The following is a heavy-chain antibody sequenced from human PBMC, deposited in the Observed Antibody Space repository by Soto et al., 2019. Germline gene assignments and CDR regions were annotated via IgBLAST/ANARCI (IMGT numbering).Heavy chain of an antibody. Sequence: SVKVSCKASGGTFSSYAISWVRQAPGQGLEWMGGIIPIFGTANYAQKFQGRVTITADNSKNTLYLQMNSLRAEDTAVYYCARGDNYPDGVDVWGQGTTVTVSS. J-gene: IGHJ6*02. CDR3: ARGDNYPDGVDV. CDR2: IIPIFGTA. CDR1: GGTFSSYA. D-gene: IGHD4-4*01. V-gene: IGHV1-69*06.